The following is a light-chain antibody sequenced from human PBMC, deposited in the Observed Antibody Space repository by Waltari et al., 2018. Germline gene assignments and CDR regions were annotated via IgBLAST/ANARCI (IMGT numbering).Light chain of an antibody. CDR3: ASWDDSLNGVV. J-gene: IGLJ2*01. V-gene: IGLV1-44*01. Sequence: QSVLTQPPSASGTPGQSVTISCSGGRSNVGSNAVTWYQQFPGTAPKFLLSIDNQRPAGVPDRFSDSKSDTSASLIISGLQSEDEADYYCASWDDSLNGVVFGGGTRLTVL. CDR1: RSNVGSNA. CDR2: IDN.